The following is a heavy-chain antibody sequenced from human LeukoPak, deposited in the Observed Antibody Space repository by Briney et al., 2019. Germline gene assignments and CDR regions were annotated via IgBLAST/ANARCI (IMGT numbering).Heavy chain of an antibody. J-gene: IGHJ3*02. CDR1: GGTFSSYA. CDR3: ARGGEQQLVLNAFDI. Sequence: SVKVSCKASGGTFSSYAISWVRQAPGQGLEWMGGIIPIFGTANYAQKFQGRVTITADESTSTAYMELSSLRSEDTAVYYCARGGEQQLVLNAFDIWGQGTMVTVSS. D-gene: IGHD6-13*01. V-gene: IGHV1-69*13. CDR2: IIPIFGTA.